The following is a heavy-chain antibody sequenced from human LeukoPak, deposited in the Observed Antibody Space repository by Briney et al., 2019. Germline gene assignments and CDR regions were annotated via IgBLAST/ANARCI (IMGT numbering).Heavy chain of an antibody. CDR2: INHSGST. CDR3: ARKLRFLEWLPRGWFDP. Sequence: PSETLSLTCTVYGGSFSGYYWSWIRQPPGKGLEWIGEINHSGSTNYSPSLKSRVTISVDTSKNQFSLKLSSVTAADTAVYYCARKLRFLEWLPRGWFDPWGQGTLVTVSS. CDR1: GGSFSGYY. V-gene: IGHV4-34*01. D-gene: IGHD3-3*01. J-gene: IGHJ5*02.